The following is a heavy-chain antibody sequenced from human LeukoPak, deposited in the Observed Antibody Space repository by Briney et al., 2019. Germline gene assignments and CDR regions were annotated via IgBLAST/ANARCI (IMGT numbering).Heavy chain of an antibody. J-gene: IGHJ5*02. CDR3: AKGREIAVAGFEDWFDP. Sequence: SVKVSCKASGGTFSSYAISWVRQAPGQGLEWMGRIIPIFGIANYAQKFQGRVTITADKSTSTAYMELSSLRSEDSAVYYCAKGREIAVAGFEDWFDPWGQGTLVTVSS. V-gene: IGHV1-69*04. CDR1: GGTFSSYA. D-gene: IGHD6-19*01. CDR2: IIPIFGIA.